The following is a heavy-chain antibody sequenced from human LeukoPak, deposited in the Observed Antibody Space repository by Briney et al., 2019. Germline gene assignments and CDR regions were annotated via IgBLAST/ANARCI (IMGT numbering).Heavy chain of an antibody. CDR1: GGSISSSNW. D-gene: IGHD6-19*01. CDR3: ARAGIAVAPYFDY. J-gene: IGHJ4*02. V-gene: IGHV4-4*02. CDR2: IYHSGST. Sequence: SGTLSLTCAVSGGSISSSNWWSWVRQPPGKGLEWIGEIYHSGSTNYNPSLKSRVTISVDKSKNQFSLKLSSVTAADTAVYYCARAGIAVAPYFDYWGQGTLVTVSS.